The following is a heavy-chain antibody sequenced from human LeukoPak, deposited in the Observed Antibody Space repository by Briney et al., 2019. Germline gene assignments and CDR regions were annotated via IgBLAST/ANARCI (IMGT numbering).Heavy chain of an antibody. Sequence: GESLLISCKGSGYSFTSYWIGWVRQMPGKGLEWMGIIYPGDPDTRYSPSFQGQVTISADKSISTAYLQWSSLKASDTAMYYCARHVGTIFGVVKDWFDPWGQGTLVTVSS. V-gene: IGHV5-51*01. J-gene: IGHJ5*02. CDR1: GYSFTSYW. D-gene: IGHD3-3*01. CDR3: ARHVGTIFGVVKDWFDP. CDR2: IYPGDPDT.